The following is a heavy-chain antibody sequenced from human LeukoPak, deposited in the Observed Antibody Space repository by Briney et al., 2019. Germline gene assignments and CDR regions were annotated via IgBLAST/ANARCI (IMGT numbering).Heavy chain of an antibody. CDR3: ARGASALCFGITRDFDY. J-gene: IGHJ4*02. D-gene: IGHD3-10*01. CDR2: INHSGST. CDR1: GGSFSGYY. Sequence: SETLSLTCAVYGGSFSGYYWSWIRQPPGKGLEWIGEINHSGSTNYNPSLKSRVTISVDTSKNQFSLKLSSVTAADTAVYYCARGASALCFGITRDFDYWGQGTVVTVSS. V-gene: IGHV4-34*01.